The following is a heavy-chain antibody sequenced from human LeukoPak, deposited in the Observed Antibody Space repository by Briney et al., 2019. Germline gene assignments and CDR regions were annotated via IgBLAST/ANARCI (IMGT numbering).Heavy chain of an antibody. J-gene: IGHJ4*02. CDR2: TYYRSKWYN. CDR3: AHTYSSGWYLYYFDY. CDR1: GDSVFSYNAA. V-gene: IGHV6-1*01. D-gene: IGHD6-19*01. Sequence: QTLSLTCDISGDSVFSYNAAWNWIRQSPSRGLEWLGRTYYRSKWYNDYAVSVKSRITINSDTSKNQFSLQLNSVTPEDTAVYYCAHTYSSGWYLYYFDYWGQGTLVTVSS.